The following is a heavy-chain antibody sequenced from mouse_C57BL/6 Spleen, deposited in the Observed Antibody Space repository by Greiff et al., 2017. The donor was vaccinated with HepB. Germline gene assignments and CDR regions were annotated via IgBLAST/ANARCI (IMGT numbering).Heavy chain of an antibody. CDR3: ARGLDY. Sequence: WWNWIRQVSGSKLEWIGYIRSSGNTDSNPSLKSRISITRDTSKNQLFLQLNSVTTEDIATYYCARGLDYWGQGTTLTVSS. CDR1: W. V-gene: IGHV3-4*01. CDR2: IRSSGNT. J-gene: IGHJ2*01.